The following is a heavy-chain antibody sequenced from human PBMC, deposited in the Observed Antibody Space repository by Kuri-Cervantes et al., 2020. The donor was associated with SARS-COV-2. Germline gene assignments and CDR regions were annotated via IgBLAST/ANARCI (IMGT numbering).Heavy chain of an antibody. CDR2: ISAYNGNT. V-gene: IGHV1-18*04. J-gene: IGHJ3*02. Sequence: ASVKVSCKASGYTFTGYYMHWVRQAPGQGLEWMGRISAYNGNTKYAQKFQGRVTMTTDTSTSTAYMELRSLRSDDTAVYYCARVRIGIAVAGDDAFDIWGQGTMVTVSS. D-gene: IGHD6-19*01. CDR1: GYTFTGYY. CDR3: ARVRIGIAVAGDDAFDI.